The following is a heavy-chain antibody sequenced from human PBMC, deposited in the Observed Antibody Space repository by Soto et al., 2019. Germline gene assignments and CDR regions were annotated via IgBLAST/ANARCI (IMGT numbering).Heavy chain of an antibody. D-gene: IGHD4-17*01. Sequence: SETLSLTCAVSGGSISSGGYSWSWIRQPPGKGLEWIGYIYHSGSTYYNPSLKSRVTISVDRSKNQFSLKLSSVTAADTAVYYCARECDYGGIPYYFDYWGQGTLVTVSS. CDR1: GGSISSGGYS. CDR2: IYHSGST. J-gene: IGHJ4*02. CDR3: ARECDYGGIPYYFDY. V-gene: IGHV4-30-2*01.